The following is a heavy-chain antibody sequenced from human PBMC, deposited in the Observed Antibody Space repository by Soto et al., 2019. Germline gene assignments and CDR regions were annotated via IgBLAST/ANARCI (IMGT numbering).Heavy chain of an antibody. Sequence: SETLSLTCTVSSGSVTSSRSYWGWVRQPPGKGLEWIASIYYSGDTYYNPSLKSRVTISIDTSKNQFSLKLSSLTAADTAVYYCARARDDDFWSGPIGGLFDDWGQGILVTVSS. CDR3: ARARDDDFWSGPIGGLFDD. CDR1: SGSVTSSRSY. D-gene: IGHD3-3*01. V-gene: IGHV4-39*01. J-gene: IGHJ4*02. CDR2: IYYSGDT.